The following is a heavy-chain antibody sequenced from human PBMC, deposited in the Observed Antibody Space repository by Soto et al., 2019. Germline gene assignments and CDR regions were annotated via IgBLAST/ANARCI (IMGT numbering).Heavy chain of an antibody. CDR3: EKSPPPPPSFYFVSGGMDSYYNYRAF. J-gene: IGHJ6*03. Sequence: GGSLRLSCAASGFTFDDYAMHWVRQAPGKGLEWVSGISWNSGSIGYADSVKGRFTISRDNAKNSLYLQMNSLRAEDTALYYCEKSPPPPPSFYFVSGGMDSYYNYRAFGGKGTRDTVPS. D-gene: IGHD3-16*01. CDR2: ISWNSGSI. V-gene: IGHV3-9*01. CDR1: GFTFDDYA.